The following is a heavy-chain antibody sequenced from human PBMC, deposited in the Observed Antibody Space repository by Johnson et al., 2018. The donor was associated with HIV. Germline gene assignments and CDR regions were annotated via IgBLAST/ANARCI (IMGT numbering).Heavy chain of an antibody. D-gene: IGHD6-19*01. V-gene: IGHV3-11*04. J-gene: IGHJ3*02. CDR3: VRGLYSSAWYFGDHDAFDI. CDR2: ISGSGGAI. CDR1: GFTFSDYY. Sequence: VQLVESGGGLVKPGGSLRLSCAASGFTFSDYYMSWIRQAPGKGLEWVSYISGSGGAIYYADSVKGRFTISRGNAKNSLYLQMNSLRAGDTAVYYCVRGLYSSAWYFGDHDAFDIWGQGTMVTVSS.